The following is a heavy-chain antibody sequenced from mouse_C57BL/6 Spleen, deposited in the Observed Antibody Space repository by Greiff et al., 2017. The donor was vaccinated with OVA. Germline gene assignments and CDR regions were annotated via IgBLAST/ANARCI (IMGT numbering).Heavy chain of an antibody. CDR3: ARSGDGYYYYYAMDY. J-gene: IGHJ4*01. V-gene: IGHV1-82*01. Sequence: VMLVESGPELVKPGASVKISCKASGYAFSSSWMNWVKQRPGKGLEWIGRIYPGDGDTNYNGKFKGKATLTADNSSSTAYMQLSSLTSEDSAVYFCARSGDGYYYYYAMDYWGQGTSVTVSS. CDR2: IYPGDGDT. D-gene: IGHD2-3*01. CDR1: GYAFSSSW.